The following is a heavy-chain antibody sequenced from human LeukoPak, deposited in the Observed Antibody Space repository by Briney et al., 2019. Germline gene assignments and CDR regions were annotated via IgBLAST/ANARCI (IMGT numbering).Heavy chain of an antibody. J-gene: IGHJ3*02. Sequence: GKSLRLSCEVSGFSFSYYGMHWVRQAPGKGLEWVAEIWHGGRDKYYADSVKGRFTISRDDSENTLYLQMNSLRAEDTAVYYCAREVIYGGNPAPPAFDIWGQGTMVTVSS. CDR1: GFSFSYYG. V-gene: IGHV3-33*08. CDR2: IWHGGRDK. D-gene: IGHD4-23*01. CDR3: AREVIYGGNPAPPAFDI.